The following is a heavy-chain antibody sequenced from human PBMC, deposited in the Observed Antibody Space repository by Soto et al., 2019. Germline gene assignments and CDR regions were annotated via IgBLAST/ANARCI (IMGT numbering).Heavy chain of an antibody. CDR1: GFTFSNAW. J-gene: IGHJ1*01. Sequence: EVQLVESGGGLVKPGGSLRLSCAASGFTFSNAWMSWVRQAPGKGLEWVGRIKSKTDGGTTDYAAPVKGRFTISRDDSKNTLYLQMNSLKTEDTAVYYCTTDYQYLATTVTPPEYFQHWGQGTLVTVSS. CDR3: TTDYQYLATTVTPPEYFQH. V-gene: IGHV3-15*01. D-gene: IGHD4-17*01. CDR2: IKSKTDGGTT.